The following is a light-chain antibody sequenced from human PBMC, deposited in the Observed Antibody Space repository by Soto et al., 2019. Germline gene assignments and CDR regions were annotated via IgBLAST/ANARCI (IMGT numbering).Light chain of an antibody. Sequence: HSVLTQPASVSGSPGQSITISCGGTVDDIGGYNFVSWYQHHPGKAPKLIIYDVTHRPSEVSERFSGSKSGFTASLTISGLQPEDESHYYCASFTSIRTYVFGTGTKVTVL. CDR3: ASFTSIRTYV. CDR2: DVT. J-gene: IGLJ1*01. V-gene: IGLV2-14*01. CDR1: VDDIGGYNF.